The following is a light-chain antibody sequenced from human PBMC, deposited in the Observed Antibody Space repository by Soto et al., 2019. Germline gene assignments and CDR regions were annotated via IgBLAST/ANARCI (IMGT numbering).Light chain of an antibody. Sequence: EIVMTQSPATLSVSPGDGATLSCRASQSVDSNLAWYQQKPGQTPRLLIYGASTRPTGIPARFSGSGSGTEFTLTISSLQSEDFATYYCQQSYSSPPTFGQGTKVEIK. CDR1: QSVDSN. CDR3: QQSYSSPPT. V-gene: IGKV3D-15*01. CDR2: GAS. J-gene: IGKJ1*01.